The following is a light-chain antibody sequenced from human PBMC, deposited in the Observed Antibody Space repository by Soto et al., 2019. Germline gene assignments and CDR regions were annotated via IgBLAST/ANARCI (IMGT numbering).Light chain of an antibody. V-gene: IGKV1-5*03. CDR1: QRISVW. CDR3: QKSYSTPLN. Sequence: DIQMTHAPSTLAAPVVDRVTITFLASQRISVWLAWYQQKAGKAPNLLIYKASRLESGVPSRFSGSGSETEFTLTISGLQPGDSATYYCQKSYSTPLNFGGGNTVVIK. J-gene: IGKJ4*01. CDR2: KAS.